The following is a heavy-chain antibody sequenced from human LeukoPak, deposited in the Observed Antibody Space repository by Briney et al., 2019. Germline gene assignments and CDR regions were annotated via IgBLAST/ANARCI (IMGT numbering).Heavy chain of an antibody. D-gene: IGHD1-26*01. V-gene: IGHV4-59*01. Sequence: SETLPLTCTVSGGSISSYYWSWIRQPPGKGLEWIGYIYYSGSTNYNPSLKSRVTISVDTSKNQFSLKLSSVTAADTAVYYCARMVAAYSGSQIVDYWGQGTLVTVSS. CDR3: ARMVAAYSGSQIVDY. CDR2: IYYSGST. CDR1: GGSISSYY. J-gene: IGHJ4*02.